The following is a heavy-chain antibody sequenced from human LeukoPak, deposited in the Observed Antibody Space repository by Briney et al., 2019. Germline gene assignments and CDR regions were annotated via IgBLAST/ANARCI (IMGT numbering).Heavy chain of an antibody. Sequence: GGSLRLSCAVSGLTFRSYDMHWVRQVTGKGLEWVSAVGISGDTYYAGSVKGRFTISRENAKNSLYLQMNSLTAGDTAVYYCVRGGIQVSGIDEIDYWGQGTLVTVSS. CDR1: GLTFRSYD. CDR3: VRGGIQVSGIDEIDY. CDR2: VGISGDT. V-gene: IGHV3-13*01. J-gene: IGHJ4*02. D-gene: IGHD6-19*01.